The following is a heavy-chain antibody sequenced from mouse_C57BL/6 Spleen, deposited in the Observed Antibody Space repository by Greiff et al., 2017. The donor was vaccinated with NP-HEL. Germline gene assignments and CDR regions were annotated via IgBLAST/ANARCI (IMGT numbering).Heavy chain of an antibody. CDR2: IYPGSGNT. V-gene: IGHV1-76*01. Sequence: VQLQQSGAELVRPGASVKLSCKASGYTFTDYYINWVKQRPGQGLEWIARIYPGSGNTNYNEKLKGKATLTADKSASTAYMQRSSLTAEASPVYSCARSQDYGSSPYYFDSWGQGATLTVAS. CDR3: ARSQDYGSSPYYFDS. CDR1: GYTFTDYY. D-gene: IGHD1-1*01. J-gene: IGHJ2*01.